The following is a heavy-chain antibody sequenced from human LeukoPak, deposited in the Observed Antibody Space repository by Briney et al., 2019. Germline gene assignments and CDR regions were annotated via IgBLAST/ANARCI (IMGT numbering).Heavy chain of an antibody. J-gene: IGHJ4*02. D-gene: IGHD6-19*01. CDR2: INHSGST. CDR3: ARVPWLEYFDY. V-gene: IGHV4-34*01. CDR1: GFTFSSYA. Sequence: GSLRLSCAASGFTFSSYAMSWVRQPPGKGLEWIGEINHSGSTNYNPSLKSRVTISVDTSKNQFSLKLSSVTAADTAVYYCARVPWLEYFDYWGQGTLVTVSS.